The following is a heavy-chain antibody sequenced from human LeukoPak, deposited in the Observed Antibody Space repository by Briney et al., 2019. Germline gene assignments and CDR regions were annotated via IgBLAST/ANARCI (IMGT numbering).Heavy chain of an antibody. CDR3: AREYGGSYYYDSSGYDY. J-gene: IGHJ4*02. D-gene: IGHD3-22*01. CDR2: MNPNSGNT. CDR1: GYTFTSYD. Sequence: ASVKVSCKASGYTFTSYDINWVRQATGQGLEWMGWMNPNSGNTGYAQKLQGRVTMTTDTSTSTAYMELRSLRSDDTAVYYCAREYGGSYYYDSSGYDYWGQGTLVTVSS. V-gene: IGHV1-8*01.